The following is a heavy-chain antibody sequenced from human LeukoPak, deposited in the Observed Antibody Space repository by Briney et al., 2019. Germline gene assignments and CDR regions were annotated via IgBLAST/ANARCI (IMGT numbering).Heavy chain of an antibody. V-gene: IGHV3-23*01. Sequence: GGSLRLSCAASGFTFSNYAMNWVRQAPGRGLEWVSAISGSGGSTYYADSVKGRFTISRDNSKNTLYLQMNSPRAEDTAVYYCAKDLAGSGSYSFDYWGQGTLVTVSS. J-gene: IGHJ4*02. CDR1: GFTFSNYA. CDR3: AKDLAGSGSYSFDY. D-gene: IGHD1-26*01. CDR2: ISGSGGST.